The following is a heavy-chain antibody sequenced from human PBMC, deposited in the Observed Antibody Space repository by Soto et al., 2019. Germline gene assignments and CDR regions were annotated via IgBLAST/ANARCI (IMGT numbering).Heavy chain of an antibody. CDR2: ISSTTTYI. D-gene: IGHD3-3*01. Sequence: EVQLVESGGGLVQPGGSLRLSCAASGFTFSSYSMNWVRQAPGKGLEWVSSISSTTTYIYYADSVKGRFTISRDNAENSLYLQMNSLRAEDTAVYFCTRDNYDFWSDYYEYYYYGMDVWGQGTTVTVS. CDR1: GFTFSSYS. V-gene: IGHV3-21*01. J-gene: IGHJ6*02. CDR3: TRDNYDFWSDYYEYYYYGMDV.